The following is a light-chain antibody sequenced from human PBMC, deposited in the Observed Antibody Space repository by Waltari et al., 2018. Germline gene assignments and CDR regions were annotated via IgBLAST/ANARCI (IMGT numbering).Light chain of an antibody. V-gene: IGLV3-21*01. CDR3: QVWDANTDPGV. J-gene: IGLJ1*01. CDR1: NIGSKS. CDR2: YDS. Sequence: SYVLTQPPSVSVAPGETARLTCGGKNIGSKSVHWYRQRPGQAPVLVISYDSDRPSGIPDRLSGSNSGNTATLTISRDEVGDEADYYCQVWDANTDPGVFGTGTEVTVL.